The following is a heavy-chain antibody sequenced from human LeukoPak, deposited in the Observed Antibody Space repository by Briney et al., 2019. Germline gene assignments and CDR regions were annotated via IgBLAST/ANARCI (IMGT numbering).Heavy chain of an antibody. J-gene: IGHJ4*02. CDR1: GGSFSGYY. V-gene: IGHV4-34*01. CDR2: INHSGST. D-gene: IGHD5-24*01. Sequence: SETLSLTCAVYGGSFSGYYWSWIRQPPGKGLEWSGEINHSGSTNYNPSLKSRVTISVDTSKNQFSLKLSSVTAADTAVYYCARVGRWLQLARFDYWGQGTLVTVSS. CDR3: ARVGRWLQLARFDY.